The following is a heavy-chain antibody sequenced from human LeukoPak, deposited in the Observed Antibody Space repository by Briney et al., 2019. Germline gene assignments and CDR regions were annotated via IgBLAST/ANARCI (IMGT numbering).Heavy chain of an antibody. Sequence: PSETLSLTCAVYGGSFSGYYWSWIRQPPGKGLEWIGEINHSGSTNYNPSLKSRVTISVDTSKNQFSLKLSSVTAADTAVYYCSSKVPAAIGWFGPWGQGTLVTVSS. D-gene: IGHD2-2*02. V-gene: IGHV4-34*01. J-gene: IGHJ5*02. CDR1: GGSFSGYY. CDR3: SSKVPAAIGWFGP. CDR2: INHSGST.